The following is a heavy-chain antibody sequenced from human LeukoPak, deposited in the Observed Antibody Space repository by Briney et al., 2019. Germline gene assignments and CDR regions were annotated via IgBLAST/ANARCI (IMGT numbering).Heavy chain of an antibody. Sequence: PSETLSLTCTVSGYSISSGYYWGWIRQPPGKGLEWIGSIYHSGSTYYNPSLKSRVTISVDTSKNQFSLKLSSVTAADTAVYYCAKPLTGYDSSGYYLHYYGMDVWGQGTTVTVSS. D-gene: IGHD3-22*01. J-gene: IGHJ6*02. CDR3: AKPLTGYDSSGYYLHYYGMDV. V-gene: IGHV4-38-2*02. CDR1: GYSISSGYY. CDR2: IYHSGST.